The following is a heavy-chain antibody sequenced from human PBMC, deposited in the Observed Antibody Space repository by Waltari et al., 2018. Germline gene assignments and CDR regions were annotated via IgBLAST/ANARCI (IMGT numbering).Heavy chain of an antibody. CDR3: TKRTKDTIFGVDYYDYYGMDV. Sequence: EVQLVESGGGLVQPGVSLRLSCAASGFTFSSYAMSWVRQAPGKGLEWVSAISGSGGSTYSSDSVKGRFTISRDNSKNTLYLQMNSLRAEDTAVYYWTKRTKDTIFGVDYYDYYGMDVWGKGTTVTVSS. CDR2: ISGSGGST. J-gene: IGHJ6*04. CDR1: GFTFSSYA. V-gene: IGHV3-23*04. D-gene: IGHD3-3*01.